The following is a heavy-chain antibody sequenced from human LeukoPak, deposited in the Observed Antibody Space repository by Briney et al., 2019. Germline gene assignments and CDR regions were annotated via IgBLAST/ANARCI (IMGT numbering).Heavy chain of an antibody. V-gene: IGHV1-2*02. J-gene: IGHJ4*02. Sequence: VASVKVSCKASGYTFTGYYMHWVRQAPGQGLEWMGWINPNSGGTNYAQKFQGRVTMTRDTSIFTAYMEVSRLRSDDTAVYYCAREPSAPPWYYFDYWGQGTLVTVSS. CDR3: AREPSAPPWYYFDY. CDR2: INPNSGGT. CDR1: GYTFTGYY. D-gene: IGHD2-8*02.